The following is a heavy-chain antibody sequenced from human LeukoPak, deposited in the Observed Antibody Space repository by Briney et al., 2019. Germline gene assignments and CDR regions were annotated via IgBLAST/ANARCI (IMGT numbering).Heavy chain of an antibody. J-gene: IGHJ3*02. CDR1: GYTFTSYA. V-gene: IGHV1-3*03. D-gene: IGHD5-12*01. Sequence: ASVKVSCKASGYTFTSYAMHWVRQAPGQRLEWMGWINAGNGNTKYSQEFQGRVTITADESTSTAYMELSSLRSEDTAVYYCANIGAFDIWGQGTMVTVSS. CDR3: ANIGAFDI. CDR2: INAGNGNT.